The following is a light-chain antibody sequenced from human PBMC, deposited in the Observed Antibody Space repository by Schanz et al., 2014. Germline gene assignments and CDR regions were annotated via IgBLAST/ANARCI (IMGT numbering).Light chain of an antibody. V-gene: IGLV1-44*01. CDR1: SSNIGSNP. J-gene: IGLJ2*01. CDR3: QSYDSSLISRVV. CDR2: TSD. Sequence: QSVLTQPPSASGTPGQRVTISCSGSSSNIGSNPVNWYQQLPRAAPTLLIYTSDQRPSGVPDRFSGYKSGSSASLDISGLQSEDEADYYCQSYDSSLISRVVFGGGTKVPVL.